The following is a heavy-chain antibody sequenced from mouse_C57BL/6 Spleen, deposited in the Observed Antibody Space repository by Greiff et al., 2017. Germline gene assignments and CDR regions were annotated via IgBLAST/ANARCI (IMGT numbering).Heavy chain of an antibody. J-gene: IGHJ4*01. CDR1: GYTFTDYN. Sequence: VQLQQSGPELVKPGASVKIPCKASGYTFTDYNMDWAKQSHGKSLEWIGDINPNNGGTIYNQKFKGKATLTVDKSSSTAYMELRSLTSEDTAVYYCALGRGDYWGQGTSVTVSS. V-gene: IGHV1-18*01. CDR2: INPNNGGT. D-gene: IGHD4-1*01. CDR3: ALGRGDY.